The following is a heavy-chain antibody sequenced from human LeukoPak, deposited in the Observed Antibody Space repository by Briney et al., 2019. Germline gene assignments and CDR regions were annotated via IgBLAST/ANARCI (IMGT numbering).Heavy chain of an antibody. CDR1: GFTFSSYW. D-gene: IGHD3-9*01. CDR2: IKQDGSEK. Sequence: GGSLRLSCAASGFTFSSYWMSWVRQAPGKGLEWVANIKQDGSEKYYVDSVKGRFTISRDNAKNSLYLQMNSLRAEDTAVYYCAREAGILTGYYTAGADYGMDVWGQGTTVTVSS. V-gene: IGHV3-7*01. CDR3: AREAGILTGYYTAGADYGMDV. J-gene: IGHJ6*02.